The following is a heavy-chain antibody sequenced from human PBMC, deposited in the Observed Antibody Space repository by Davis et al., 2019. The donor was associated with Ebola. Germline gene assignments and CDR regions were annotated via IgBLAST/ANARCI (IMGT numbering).Heavy chain of an antibody. CDR1: GFTFSSYA. CDR2: ISSSSSYI. Sequence: GESLKISCAASGFTFSSYAMNWVRQAPGKGLEWVSSISSSSSYIYYADSVKGRFTISRDNAKNSLYLQMNSLRAEDTAVYYCARGRNWFDPWGQGTLVTVSS. CDR3: ARGRNWFDP. V-gene: IGHV3-21*01. J-gene: IGHJ5*02.